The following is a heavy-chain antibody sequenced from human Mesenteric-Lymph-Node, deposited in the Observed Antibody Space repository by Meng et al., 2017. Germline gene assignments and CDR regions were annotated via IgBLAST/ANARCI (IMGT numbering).Heavy chain of an antibody. V-gene: IGHV4-39*01. J-gene: IGHJ4*02. D-gene: IGHD3-10*01. CDR1: GGSISSNGYY. CDR2: IYHSGST. Sequence: QLQRKEAGPGLVKPSGTLSLTFTVSGGSISSNGYYWDWVRQPPGKGLEWIGAIYHSGSTSYNPSLQSRVTMFVDTSKNQFSLMLTSVTATDTAVYYCARRRGGSGRDCWGQGTLVTVSS. CDR3: ARRRGGSGRDC.